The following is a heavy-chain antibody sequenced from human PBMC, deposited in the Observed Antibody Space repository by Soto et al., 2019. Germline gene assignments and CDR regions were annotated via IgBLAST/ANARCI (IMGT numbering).Heavy chain of an antibody. CDR2: IGTSRTYT. CDR3: ARGVYGSGRSVFDY. Sequence: PGGSLRLSCAASGFTFSSYAMSWVRQAPGKGLEWISYIGTSRTYTSYADSVKGRFTISRDNAKNSLYLQMNSLRAEDTAVYYCARGVYGSGRSVFDYWGQGALVTVSS. CDR1: GFTFSSYA. J-gene: IGHJ4*02. D-gene: IGHD3-10*01. V-gene: IGHV3-21*04.